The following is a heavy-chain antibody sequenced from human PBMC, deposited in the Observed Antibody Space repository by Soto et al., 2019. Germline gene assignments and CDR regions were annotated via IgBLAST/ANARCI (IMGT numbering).Heavy chain of an antibody. CDR3: ARRGPGTYFDY. Sequence: EVQLLESGGGLVQPGGSLRLSCAASGFTFSSYAMRWVRQAPGKGLEWVSAVSGSGGSTYYADSVKGRFTISRDNSKNTLYLQMNSLRAEDTAVDYCARRGPGTYFDYWGQGTLVTVSS. CDR1: GFTFSSYA. V-gene: IGHV3-23*01. J-gene: IGHJ4*02. D-gene: IGHD6-13*01. CDR2: VSGSGGST.